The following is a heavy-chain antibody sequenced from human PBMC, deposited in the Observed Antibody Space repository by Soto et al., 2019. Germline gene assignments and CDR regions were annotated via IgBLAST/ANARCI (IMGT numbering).Heavy chain of an antibody. CDR3: ARYCTNGVCYSDPYYYYGMDV. J-gene: IGHJ6*02. CDR1: GFTFSSYW. CDR2: IKQDGSEK. Sequence: GGSLRLSCAASGFTFSSYWMSWVRQAPGKGLEWVANIKQDGSEKYYVDSVKGRFTISRDNAKNSLYLQMNSLRAEDTAVYYCARYCTNGVCYSDPYYYYGMDVWGQGTTVTVSS. V-gene: IGHV3-7*01. D-gene: IGHD2-8*01.